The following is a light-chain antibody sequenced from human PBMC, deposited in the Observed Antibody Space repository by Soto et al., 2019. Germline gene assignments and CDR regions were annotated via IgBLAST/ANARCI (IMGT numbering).Light chain of an antibody. CDR3: QQYGSSPWA. V-gene: IGKV3-20*01. CDR1: ESVASSY. J-gene: IGKJ1*01. CDR2: GAS. Sequence: EIVLTQSPGTLSLSPGGRATLSCRASESVASSYLAWYQQKPGQAPRLLIYGASSRATGIPDRFSGRGSGTDFTLTISRLEPEDFAVYYCQQYGSSPWAFGPGTKVDIK.